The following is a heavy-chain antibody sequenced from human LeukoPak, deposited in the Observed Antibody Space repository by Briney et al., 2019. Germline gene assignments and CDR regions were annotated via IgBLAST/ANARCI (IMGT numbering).Heavy chain of an antibody. D-gene: IGHD1-26*01. Sequence: SVKVSCKASGYTFTSYGISWVRQAPGQGLEWMGRIIPILGIANYAQKFQGRVTITADKSTSTAYMELSSLRSEDTAVYYCARGSWDVFVEGLFDYWGQGTLVTVSS. CDR3: ARGSWDVFVEGLFDY. CDR2: IIPILGIA. CDR1: GYTFTSYG. J-gene: IGHJ4*02. V-gene: IGHV1-69*04.